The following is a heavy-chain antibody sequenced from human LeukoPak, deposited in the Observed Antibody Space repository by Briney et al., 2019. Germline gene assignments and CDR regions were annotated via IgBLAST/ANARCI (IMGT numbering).Heavy chain of an antibody. Sequence: GASVKVSCKASGYTFTGYYMHWVRQAPGQGLEWMGWINPNSGGTNYAQKFQGRVTMTRDTSISTAYMELSRLRPDDTAVYYCARSTSYYYYYMDVWGKGTTVTVSS. J-gene: IGHJ6*03. CDR3: ARSTSYYYYYMDV. CDR1: GYTFTGYY. CDR2: INPNSGGT. V-gene: IGHV1-2*02.